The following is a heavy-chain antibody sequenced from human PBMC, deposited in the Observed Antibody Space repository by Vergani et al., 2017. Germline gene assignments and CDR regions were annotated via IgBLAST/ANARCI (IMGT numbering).Heavy chain of an antibody. V-gene: IGHV4-61*02. CDR1: GESISSYSHS. Sequence: QVKLQESGPGLLKPSQTLSLTCIVSGESISSYSHSWSWIRQAAGKGSEWIGHIHTGRSTDLNPSFNSPVSISVDTSNSQFSLKLNAVTVADTAVYYCARSRTYCTSCSCPAIWGQGATVTVSS. J-gene: IGHJ6*02. CDR3: ARSRTYCTSCSCPAI. CDR2: IHTGRST. D-gene: IGHD2-2*01.